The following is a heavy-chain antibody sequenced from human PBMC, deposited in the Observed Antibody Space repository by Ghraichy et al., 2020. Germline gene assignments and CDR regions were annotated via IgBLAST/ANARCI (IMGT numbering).Heavy chain of an antibody. J-gene: IGHJ4*02. CDR2: INHSGST. Sequence: SETLSLTCAVYGGSFSGYYWSWIRQPPGKGLEWIGEINHSGSTNYNPSLKSRVTISVDTSKNQFSLKLSSVTAADTAVYYCARGLGRGYSYGTQRGYLVYFDYWGQGTLVTVSS. CDR1: GGSFSGYY. D-gene: IGHD5-18*01. V-gene: IGHV4-34*01. CDR3: ARGLGRGYSYGTQRGYLVYFDY.